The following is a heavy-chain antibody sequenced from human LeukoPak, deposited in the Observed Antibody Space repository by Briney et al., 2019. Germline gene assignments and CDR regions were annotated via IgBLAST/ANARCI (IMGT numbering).Heavy chain of an antibody. J-gene: IGHJ3*02. D-gene: IGHD3-22*01. CDR3: ARIGFGDSSGYHYDDAFDI. CDR2: IYYSGRT. V-gene: IGHV4-59*01. Sequence: SETLSLTCTVSGGSISSNYWSWIRQPPGKGREWIVYIYYSGRTNYNPSLKSRVTISVDTSKNQFSLKLTSVTAADTAVYHCARIGFGDSSGYHYDDAFDIWGQGTMVTVSS. CDR1: GGSISSNY.